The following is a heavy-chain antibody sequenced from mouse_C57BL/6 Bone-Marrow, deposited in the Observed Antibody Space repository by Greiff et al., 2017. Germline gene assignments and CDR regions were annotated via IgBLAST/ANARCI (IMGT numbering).Heavy chain of an antibody. CDR2: IHPNSGST. CDR1: GYTFTSYW. D-gene: IGHD2-2*01. J-gene: IGHJ3*01. Sequence: QVQLQQPGAELVKPGASVKLSCKASGYTFTSYWMHWVKQRPGQGLEWIGMIHPNSGSTNYNEKFKSKATLTVDNSSSTAYMQLSSLTSEDSAVYYCARSLWLGFAYWGQGTLVTVSA. V-gene: IGHV1-64*01. CDR3: ARSLWLGFAY.